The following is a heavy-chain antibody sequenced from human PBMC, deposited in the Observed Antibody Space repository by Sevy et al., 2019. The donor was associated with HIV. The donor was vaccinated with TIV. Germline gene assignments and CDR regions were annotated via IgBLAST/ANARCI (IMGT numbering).Heavy chain of an antibody. CDR1: GGSISSSPYY. V-gene: IGHV4-39*01. J-gene: IGHJ2*01. CDR2: FYDTGSA. Sequence: SETLSLTCTVSGGSISSSPYYWSWIRQPPGKGLEWIGSFYDTGSAYYNPSLKSRVTISVDTSKNQFSLRLSSVTAADTARYYCARHRAYCSDGSCYSPWYFNLWGRGTLVTVSS. CDR3: ARHRAYCSDGSCYSPWYFNL. D-gene: IGHD2-15*01.